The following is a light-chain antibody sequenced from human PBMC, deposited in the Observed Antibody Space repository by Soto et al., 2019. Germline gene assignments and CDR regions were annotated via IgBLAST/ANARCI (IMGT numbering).Light chain of an antibody. CDR1: QSVSSK. CDR2: GAS. V-gene: IGKV3-15*01. J-gene: IGKJ5*01. CDR3: QQCGSSST. Sequence: EIVMTQSPATLSVSPGERATLSCRASQSVSSKLAWYQQKPGQAPRLLIYGASTRATGIPARFSGSGSGTEFTLTISSLQSEDFAVYYCQQCGSSSTFGQGTRLEIK.